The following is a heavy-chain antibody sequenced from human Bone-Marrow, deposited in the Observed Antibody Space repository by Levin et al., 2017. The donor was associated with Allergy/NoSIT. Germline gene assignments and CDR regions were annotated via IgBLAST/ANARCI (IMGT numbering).Heavy chain of an antibody. V-gene: IGHV2-70*01. J-gene: IGHJ2*01. D-gene: IGHD4-23*01. Sequence: SGPTLVKPTQTLTLTCTFSGFSLSTSGMCVSWIRQPPGKALEWLALIDWDDDKYYSTSLKTRLTISKDTSKNQVVLTMTNMDPVDTATYYCARIRPDHPLQTVTPQEYFDLWGRGTLVTVSS. CDR3: ARIRPDHPLQTVTPQEYFDL. CDR1: GFSLSTSGMC. CDR2: IDWDDDK.